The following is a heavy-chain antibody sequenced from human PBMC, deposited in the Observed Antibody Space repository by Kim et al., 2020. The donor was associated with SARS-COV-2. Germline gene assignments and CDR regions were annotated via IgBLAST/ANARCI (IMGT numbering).Heavy chain of an antibody. J-gene: IGHJ5*02. CDR2: INTNTGNP. V-gene: IGHV7-4-1*02. CDR3: ARRTEQQLVFWFDP. Sequence: ASVKVSCKASGYTFTSYAMNWVRQAPGQGLEWMGWINTNTGNPTYAQGFTGRFVFSLDTSVSTAYLQISSLKAEDTAVYYCARRTEQQLVFWFDPWGQGTLVTVSS. CDR1: GYTFTSYA. D-gene: IGHD6-13*01.